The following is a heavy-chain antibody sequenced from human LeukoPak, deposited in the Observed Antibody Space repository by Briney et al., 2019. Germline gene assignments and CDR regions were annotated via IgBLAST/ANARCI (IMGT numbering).Heavy chain of an antibody. CDR3: ARTQPLCTSCLLLDY. V-gene: IGHV1-2*02. D-gene: IGHD2-2*01. Sequence: ASVKVSCKASGYTFTDYYIHWVRQAPGQGLEWMGWINPKGGGTNYAQKFQGLVTMSRDTSITTAYMELSRLTSDDTAVYYCARTQPLCTSCLLLDYWGQGTLVTVSS. J-gene: IGHJ4*02. CDR2: INPKGGGT. CDR1: GYTFTDYY.